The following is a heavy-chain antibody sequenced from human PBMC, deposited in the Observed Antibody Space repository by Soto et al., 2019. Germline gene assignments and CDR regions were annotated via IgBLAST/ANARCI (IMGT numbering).Heavy chain of an antibody. CDR2: ISYDGSNK. D-gene: IGHD3-9*01. CDR1: GFTFSSYD. V-gene: IGHV3-30*18. CDR3: AKILTGYYFDY. Sequence: GGSLRLSCAASGFTFSSYDMHWVRQAPGKGLEWVAVISYDGSNKYYADSVKGRFTISRDNSKNTLYLQMNSLRAEDTAVYYCAKILTGYYFDYWGQGTLVTVSS. J-gene: IGHJ4*02.